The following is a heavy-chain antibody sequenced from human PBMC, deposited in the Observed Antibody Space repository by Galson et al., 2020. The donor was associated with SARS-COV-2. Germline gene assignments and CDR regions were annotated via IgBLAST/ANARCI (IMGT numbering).Heavy chain of an antibody. V-gene: IGHV4-39*07. CDR1: GGSISSSSYY. Sequence: SETLSLTCTVSGGSISSSSYYWGWIRQPPGKGLEWIGSIYYSGSTYYNPSLKSRVNISVDTSKNQFSLKLSSVTAADTAVYYCARAQHSITIFGVVTRYGMDVWGQGTTVTVSS. CDR2: IYYSGST. D-gene: IGHD3-3*01. J-gene: IGHJ6*02. CDR3: ARAQHSITIFGVVTRYGMDV.